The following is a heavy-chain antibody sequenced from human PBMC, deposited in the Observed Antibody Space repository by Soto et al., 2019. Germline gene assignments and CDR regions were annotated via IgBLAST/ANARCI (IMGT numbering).Heavy chain of an antibody. Sequence: ASVKVSCKASGYTFTSYAMHWVRQAPGQRLEWMGWINAGNGNTKYSQKFQGRVTITRDTSASTAYMELSSMRSEDTAVYYCARGPGGPDGPGDYWGQGTLVTVSS. D-gene: IGHD2-15*01. CDR3: ARGPGGPDGPGDY. J-gene: IGHJ4*02. CDR2: INAGNGNT. CDR1: GYTFTSYA. V-gene: IGHV1-3*01.